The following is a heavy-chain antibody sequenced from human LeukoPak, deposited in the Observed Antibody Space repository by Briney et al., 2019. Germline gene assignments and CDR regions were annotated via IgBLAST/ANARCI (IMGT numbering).Heavy chain of an antibody. CDR1: GGSISSYY. J-gene: IGHJ4*02. CDR2: IYYSGST. V-gene: IGHV4-59*01. Sequence: SETLSLTCTVSGGSISSYYWSWIRQPPGKGLEWIGYIYYSGSTNYNPSLKSRVTISVDTSKNQFSLKLSSVTAADTAVYYCARYEEMAIILDYWGQGTLVTVSS. D-gene: IGHD5-24*01. CDR3: ARYEEMAIILDY.